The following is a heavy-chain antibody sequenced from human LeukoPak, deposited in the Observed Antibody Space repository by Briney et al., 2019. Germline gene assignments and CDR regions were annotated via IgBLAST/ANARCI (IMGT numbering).Heavy chain of an antibody. CDR3: ARGRRVVRGVIIRTPPAYFDY. CDR2: INHSGST. V-gene: IGHV4-39*07. Sequence: PSETLSLTCTVSGGSISRSSYHWGWIRQPPGKGLEWIGEINHSGSTNYNPSLKSRVTISVDTSKNQFSLKLSSVTAADTAVYYCARGRRVVRGVIIRTPPAYFDYWGQGTLVTVSS. D-gene: IGHD3-10*01. CDR1: GGSISRSSYH. J-gene: IGHJ4*02.